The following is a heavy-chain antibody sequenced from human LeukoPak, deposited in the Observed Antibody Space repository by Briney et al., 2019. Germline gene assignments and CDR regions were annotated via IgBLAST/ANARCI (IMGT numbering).Heavy chain of an antibody. D-gene: IGHD4/OR15-4a*01. CDR1: GYSFTSYW. V-gene: IGHV5-51*01. CDR3: ARHIGLTTRYLDY. Sequence: GESLKISCKGSGYSFTSYWIGWVRQMPGKGLERMGIIYPGDSDTRYSPSFQGHVTTSADKSITTAYLQWSSLKASDTAMYYCARHIGLTTRYLDYWGQGTLVTVSS. CDR2: IYPGDSDT. J-gene: IGHJ4*02.